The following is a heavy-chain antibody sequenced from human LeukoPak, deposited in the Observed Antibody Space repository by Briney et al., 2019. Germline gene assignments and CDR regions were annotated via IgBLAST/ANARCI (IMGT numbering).Heavy chain of an antibody. V-gene: IGHV1-46*01. CDR3: ASGGIAVAGTGDFDY. CDR2: INPSGGST. D-gene: IGHD6-19*01. J-gene: IGHJ4*02. Sequence: VASVKVSCKASGYTFTRYYMHWVRRAPGQGLEWMGIINPSGGSTSYAQKFQGRVTMTRDTSTSTVYMELSSLRSEDTAVYYCASGGIAVAGTGDFDYWGQGTLVTVSS. CDR1: GYTFTRYY.